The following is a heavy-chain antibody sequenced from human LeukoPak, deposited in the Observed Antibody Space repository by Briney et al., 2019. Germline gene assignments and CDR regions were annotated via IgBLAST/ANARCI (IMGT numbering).Heavy chain of an antibody. CDR2: IKQDGSEK. J-gene: IGHJ4*02. V-gene: IGHV3-7*01. CDR1: GFTFSTYW. Sequence: GGSLRLSCAASGFTFSTYWMSWVRQTPGKGLELVANIKQDGSEKYYVDSVKGRFTISRDNNAKNSLYLQLNSLRADDTAVYYCARNQRRLDYWGQGALVTVSS. D-gene: IGHD1-14*01. CDR3: ARNQRRLDY.